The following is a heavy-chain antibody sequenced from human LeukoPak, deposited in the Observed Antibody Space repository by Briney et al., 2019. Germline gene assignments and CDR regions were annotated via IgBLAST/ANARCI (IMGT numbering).Heavy chain of an antibody. Sequence: PGRSLRLSCAASGFTFSSYGMHWVRQAPGKGLEWVAVIWYDGSNKYYADSVKGRFTISRDNSKNTLYLQMNSLRAEDTAVYYCAKDGRSGSHYYFDYWGQGTLVTVSS. CDR2: IWYDGSNK. D-gene: IGHD1-26*01. V-gene: IGHV3-33*06. CDR3: AKDGRSGSHYYFDY. J-gene: IGHJ4*02. CDR1: GFTFSSYG.